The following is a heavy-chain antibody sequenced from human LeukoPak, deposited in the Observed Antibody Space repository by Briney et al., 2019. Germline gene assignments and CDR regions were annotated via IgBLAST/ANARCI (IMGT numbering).Heavy chain of an antibody. CDR3: AKESDSSGYYQGGAFDI. J-gene: IGHJ3*02. CDR2: ISGSGGST. Sequence: GGSLRLSCAASGFTFSSYDMSWVRQAPGKGLEWVSAISGSGGSTYYADSVKGRFTISRDNSKNTLYLQMNSLRAEDTAVYYCAKESDSSGYYQGGAFDIWGQGTMVTVSS. D-gene: IGHD3-22*01. V-gene: IGHV3-23*01. CDR1: GFTFSSYD.